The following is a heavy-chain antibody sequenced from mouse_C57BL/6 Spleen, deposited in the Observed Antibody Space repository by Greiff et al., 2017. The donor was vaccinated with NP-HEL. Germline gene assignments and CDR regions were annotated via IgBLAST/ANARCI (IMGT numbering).Heavy chain of an antibody. J-gene: IGHJ3*01. CDR3: AREYDGSRKAWFAY. V-gene: IGHV2-9-1*01. D-gene: IGHD1-1*01. CDR1: GFSLTSYA. CDR2: IWTGGGT. Sequence: QVQLKESGPGLVAPSQSLSITCTVSGFSLTSYAISWVRQPPGKGLEWLGEIWTGGGTNYNSALKSRLSISKDNSKSQGFLKMNSLQADDTARSYGAREYDGSRKAWFAYWGQGTLVTVSA.